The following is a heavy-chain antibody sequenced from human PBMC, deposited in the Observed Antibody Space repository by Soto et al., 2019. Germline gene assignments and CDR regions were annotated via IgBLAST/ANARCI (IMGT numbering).Heavy chain of an antibody. V-gene: IGHV2-70*11. CDR1: GFSLSTSGMC. Sequence: SGPTLVNPTQTLTLTCTFSGFSLSTSGMCVSWIRQPPGKALEWLARIDWDDDKYYSTSLKTRLTISKDTSKNQVVLTMTNMDPVDTATYYCARIAVAGTRYYYGMDVWGQGTTVTVS. CDR3: ARIAVAGTRYYYGMDV. CDR2: IDWDDDK. D-gene: IGHD6-19*01. J-gene: IGHJ6*02.